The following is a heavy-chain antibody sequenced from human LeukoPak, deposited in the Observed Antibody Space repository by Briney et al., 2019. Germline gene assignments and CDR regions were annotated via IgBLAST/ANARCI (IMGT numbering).Heavy chain of an antibody. CDR2: IYYSGST. CDR3: ARAGIRDAFDI. V-gene: IGHV4-59*01. CDR1: GGSFSGYY. Sequence: SETLSLTCAVYGGSFSGYYWSWIRQPPGKGLEWIGYIYYSGSTNYNPSLKGRVAMSVDSSKNQFSLKLSSVTVADTAVYYCARAGIRDAFDIWGQGTMVTVSS. J-gene: IGHJ3*02. D-gene: IGHD1-26*01.